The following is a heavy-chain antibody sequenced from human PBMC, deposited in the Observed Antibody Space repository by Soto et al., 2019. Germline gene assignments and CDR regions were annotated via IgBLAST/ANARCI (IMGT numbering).Heavy chain of an antibody. CDR1: GFTFSSYG. CDR3: AKTIRGDRRGGASYSYYDLVC. V-gene: IGHV3-30*18. CDR2: ISYDGSNK. D-gene: IGHD3-3*01. Sequence: GGSLRLSCAASGFTFSSYGLHWVRQAPGKGLEWVTLISYDGSNKYYADSVKGRFTISRDNSKNTLYLQMNSLRPEDTAVYYCAKTIRGDRRGGASYSYYDLVCWGQGTTVTVSS. J-gene: IGHJ6*02.